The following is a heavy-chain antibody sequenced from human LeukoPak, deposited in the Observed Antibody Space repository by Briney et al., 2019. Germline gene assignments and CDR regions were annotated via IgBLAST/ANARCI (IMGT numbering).Heavy chain of an antibody. Sequence: PPETLSLTCTVSGGSISSSSYYWGWVRQPPGRGLEWLGRIYYSGGTYYNPSLKTRVPISGAPLKTQFPRKLSAVTAADTVVVCLAIRNYYGTDVCGQGTTVTASS. CDR1: GGSISSSSYY. CDR2: IYYSGGT. J-gene: IGHJ6*02. V-gene: IGHV4-39*01. CDR3: AIRNYYGTDV.